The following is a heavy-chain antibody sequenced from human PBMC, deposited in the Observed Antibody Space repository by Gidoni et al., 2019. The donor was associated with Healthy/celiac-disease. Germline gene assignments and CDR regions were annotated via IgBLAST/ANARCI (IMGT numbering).Heavy chain of an antibody. D-gene: IGHD6-6*01. CDR3: AKEEAARPGYYFDY. CDR1: GFTFSSYS. Sequence: EVQLLEAGGGLVQPGGSLRLYCAASGFTFSSYSMSWVRQAPGKGLEWVSAISGSGGSTYYADSGKGRFTISRDNSKNTLYLQMNSLRAEDTAVYYCAKEEAARPGYYFDYWGQGTLVTVSS. J-gene: IGHJ4*02. CDR2: ISGSGGST. V-gene: IGHV3-23*01.